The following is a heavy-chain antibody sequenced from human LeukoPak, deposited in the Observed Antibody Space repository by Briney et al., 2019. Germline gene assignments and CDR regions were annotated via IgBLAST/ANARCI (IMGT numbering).Heavy chain of an antibody. J-gene: IGHJ4*02. Sequence: ASVKVSCKTSGYTFSSYLISWVRQVPGQGLEWMGWISGHNGNTDLAQKFKDRVTLTTDTSTSTAYMELRSLTSDDTALYYCARIWGGNNYHFDYWGQGTLVTVSS. V-gene: IGHV1-18*01. CDR3: ARIWGGNNYHFDY. D-gene: IGHD1-26*01. CDR1: GYTFSSYL. CDR2: ISGHNGNT.